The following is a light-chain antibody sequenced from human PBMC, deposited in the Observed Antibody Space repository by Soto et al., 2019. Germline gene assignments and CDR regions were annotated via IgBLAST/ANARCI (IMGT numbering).Light chain of an antibody. CDR2: GNS. Sequence: QSVLTQPPSVSGAPGQRVTISCTGSSSNIGAGYDVHWYQQLPGTAPKLLIYGNSNRPSGIPDRFSGSKSGTSASLAITGLQAEDAADYCCQSYDSSLSSLYVFGTGTKLTVL. V-gene: IGLV1-40*01. CDR3: QSYDSSLSSLYV. J-gene: IGLJ1*01. CDR1: SSNIGAGYD.